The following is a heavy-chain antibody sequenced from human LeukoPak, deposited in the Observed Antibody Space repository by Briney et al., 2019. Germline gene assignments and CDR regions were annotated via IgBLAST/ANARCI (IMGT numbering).Heavy chain of an antibody. V-gene: IGHV1-18*01. D-gene: IGHD6-19*01. CDR3: ARGEQWLGQPTDAFDI. CDR2: ISAYNGNT. Sequence: ASVKVSCKASGHTFTSYGISWVRQAPGQGLEWMGWISAYNGNTNYAQKLQGRVTITTDTSTSTAYMELRSLRSDDTAVYYCARGEQWLGQPTDAFDIWGQGTMVTVSS. CDR1: GHTFTSYG. J-gene: IGHJ3*02.